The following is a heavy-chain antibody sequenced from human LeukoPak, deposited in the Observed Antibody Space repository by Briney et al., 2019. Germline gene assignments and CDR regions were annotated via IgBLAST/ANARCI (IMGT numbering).Heavy chain of an antibody. CDR2: IKQGGSEK. D-gene: IGHD3-9*01. J-gene: IGHJ3*02. V-gene: IGHV3-7*01. Sequence: GGYLRLSCAGSGFTFRSYWMHWVRQAPGKGLEGVANIKQGGSEKYYVDSVKGRFTISRDNANDSVYLQMNSLRADDTAVYYCARRYFDWFLGAGGSLDIWGQGTMVTVSS. CDR1: GFTFRSYW. CDR3: ARRYFDWFLGAGGSLDI.